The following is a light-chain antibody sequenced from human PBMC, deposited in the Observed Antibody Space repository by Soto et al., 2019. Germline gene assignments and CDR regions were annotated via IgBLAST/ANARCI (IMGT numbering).Light chain of an antibody. CDR1: SSDVGGYNY. CDR2: DVS. CDR3: SSRHV. Sequence: QSALTQPASVSGSPGQSITISCTGSSSDVGGYNYVSWYQQHPGKAPKLIIYDVSNRPSGVSNRFSGSNSGNTASLTISGLQAEDEADYYGSSRHVFGGGTKVTVL. J-gene: IGLJ3*02. V-gene: IGLV2-14*03.